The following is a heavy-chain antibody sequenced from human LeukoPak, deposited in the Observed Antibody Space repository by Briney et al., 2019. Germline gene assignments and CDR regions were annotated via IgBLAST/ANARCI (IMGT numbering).Heavy chain of an antibody. CDR2: IWYDGSNK. V-gene: IGHV3-33*08. CDR1: GFTVSSNY. J-gene: IGHJ4*02. D-gene: IGHD3-22*01. Sequence: GGSLRLSCAASGFTVSSNYMSWVRQAPGKGLEWVAVIWYDGSNKYYADSVKGRFTISRDNSKNTLYLQMNSLRAEDTAVYYCAKVDYYDSSGPIDYWGQGTLVTVSS. CDR3: AKVDYYDSSGPIDY.